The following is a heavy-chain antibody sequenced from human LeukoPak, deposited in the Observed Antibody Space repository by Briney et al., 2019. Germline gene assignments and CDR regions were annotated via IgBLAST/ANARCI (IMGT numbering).Heavy chain of an antibody. V-gene: IGHV4-4*09. J-gene: IGHJ5*02. CDR2: IYTSGST. Sequence: SETLSLTCTVSGGSISSYYWSWIRQPPGKGLEWIGYIYTSGSTNYNPSLKSRVTISVDTSKNQFSLKLSSVTAADTAVYYCARQSVLTGTTWFGPWGQGTLVTVSS. CDR3: ARQSVLTGTTWFGP. D-gene: IGHD1-7*01. CDR1: GGSISSYY.